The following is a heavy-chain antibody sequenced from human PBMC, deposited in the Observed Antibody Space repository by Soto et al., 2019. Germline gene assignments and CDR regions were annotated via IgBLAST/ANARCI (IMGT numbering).Heavy chain of an antibody. V-gene: IGHV3-30-3*01. J-gene: IGHJ3*02. CDR3: ARVNHDAFDI. CDR1: GFTFSSYP. Sequence: QVQLVESGGGVVQPGRSLRLSCAASGFTFSSYPMHWVRQAPGKGLEWVAVISYDGSNKYYAASVKGRFTISRDNSKNTLYLQMNSLRAEDTAVYYCARVNHDAFDIWGQGTMVTVSS. CDR2: ISYDGSNK.